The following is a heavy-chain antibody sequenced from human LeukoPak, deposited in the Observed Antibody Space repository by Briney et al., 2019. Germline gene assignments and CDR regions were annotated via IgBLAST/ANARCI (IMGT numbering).Heavy chain of an antibody. J-gene: IGHJ5*01. V-gene: IGHV3-21*04. D-gene: IGHD3-16*01. Sequence: PGGSLRLSCEASNVTFSHYAMNWVRQTPGKGLEWVASISDIGSYIYYADSVKGRFTISRDNAKDSLYLQMNSLRAEDTAVYFCARDPGGVAHNSFDSWGQGTLVSVSS. CDR3: ARDPGGVAHNSFDS. CDR1: NVTFSHYA. CDR2: ISDIGSYI.